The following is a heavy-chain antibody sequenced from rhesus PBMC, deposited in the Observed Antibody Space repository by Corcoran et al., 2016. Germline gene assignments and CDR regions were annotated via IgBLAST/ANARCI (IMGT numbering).Heavy chain of an antibody. CDR2: INPYNGNT. CDR1: GYTFTDYY. Sequence: QVQLVQSGAEVKKPGSSVKVSCKASGYTFTDYYMHWVRQAPRQGLEWMEWINPYNGNTKYAQKFQGRVTMTRDTSTSTAYMELSSLRSEDTAVYYWARGYSSWSGIDYWGQGVLVTVSS. J-gene: IGHJ4*01. D-gene: IGHD6-13*01. CDR3: ARGYSSWSGIDY. V-gene: IGHV1S2*01.